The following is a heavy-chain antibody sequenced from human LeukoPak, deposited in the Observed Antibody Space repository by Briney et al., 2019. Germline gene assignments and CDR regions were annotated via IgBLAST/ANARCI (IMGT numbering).Heavy chain of an antibody. CDR1: GFTFSSYG. V-gene: IGHV3-30*03. Sequence: GGSLRLSCAASGFTFSSYGMHWVRQAPGKGLEWVAVISYDGSNKYYADSVKGRFTISRDNSKNTLYLQMNSLRAEDTAVYYCAGCAGNSCYFDYWGQGTLVIVSS. CDR3: AGCAGNSCYFDY. J-gene: IGHJ4*02. D-gene: IGHD1-1*01. CDR2: ISYDGSNK.